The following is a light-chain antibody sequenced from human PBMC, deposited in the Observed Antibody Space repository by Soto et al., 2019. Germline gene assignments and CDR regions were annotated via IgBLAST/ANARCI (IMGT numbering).Light chain of an antibody. J-gene: IGKJ5*01. Sequence: DVETTQSPSSLSASVGDRVIITCRASQSISSYLNWYQQKPGKAPKLLIYAASSLQSVVPSRFSGSGSGTDFTLTISSLQPEDFATYYCQQSYSTHVTSGQGTRLESK. V-gene: IGKV1-39*01. CDR1: QSISSY. CDR3: QQSYSTHVT. CDR2: AAS.